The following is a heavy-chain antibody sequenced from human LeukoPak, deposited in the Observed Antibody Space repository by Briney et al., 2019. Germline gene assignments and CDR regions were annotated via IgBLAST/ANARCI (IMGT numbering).Heavy chain of an antibody. V-gene: IGHV3-74*01. CDR1: GFTFSSYW. Sequence: PGGSLRLSCAASGFTFSSYWMHWVRQAPGNGLVWVSRINSVGSITSYADSVKGRFTISRDNAKNSLYLQMNSLRGEDTAVYYCAELGITMIGGVWGKGTTVTISS. D-gene: IGHD3-10*02. CDR3: AELGITMIGGV. CDR2: INSVGSIT. J-gene: IGHJ6*04.